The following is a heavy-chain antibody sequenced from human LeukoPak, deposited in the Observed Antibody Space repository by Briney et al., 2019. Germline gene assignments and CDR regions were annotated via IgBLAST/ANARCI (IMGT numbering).Heavy chain of an antibody. V-gene: IGHV4-61*02. J-gene: IGHJ4*02. CDR3: ASTDDGRYYDSSGYLVGY. Sequence: PSETLSLTCTVSGGSISSGSYYWSWIRQPAGKGLEWIGRIYTSGSTNYNPSLKSRVTISVDTSKNQSSLKLSSVTAADTAVYYCASTDDGRYYDSSGYLVGYWGQGTLVTVSS. D-gene: IGHD3-22*01. CDR2: IYTSGST. CDR1: GGSISSGSYY.